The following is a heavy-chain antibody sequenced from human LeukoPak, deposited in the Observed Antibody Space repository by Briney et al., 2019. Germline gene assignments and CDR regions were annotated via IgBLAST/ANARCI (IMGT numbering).Heavy chain of an antibody. CDR2: ISGSGGST. CDR3: AKVVKRGYYDSSGPVDY. D-gene: IGHD3-22*01. J-gene: IGHJ4*02. CDR1: GFTFSSYA. V-gene: IGHV3-23*01. Sequence: GGSLRLSCAASGFTFSSYAMSWVRQAPGKGLEWVSAISGSGGSTYYADSVKGRFTISRDNSKNTLYLQMNSLRAEDTAVYYCAKVVKRGYYDSSGPVDYWGQGTLVTVSS.